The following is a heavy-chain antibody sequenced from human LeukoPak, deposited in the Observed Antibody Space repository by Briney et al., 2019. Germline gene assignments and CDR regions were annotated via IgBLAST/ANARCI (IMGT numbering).Heavy chain of an antibody. CDR2: INPNSGGT. Sequence: GASVKVSCKASGYTFTGYYMHWVRQAPGQGLEWMGWINPNSGGTNYAQKFQDRVTMTRDTSISTTNLELSRLSSDDTAVYYCARDPKNFYDSKFDYYHMDVWGKGATVTISS. CDR3: ARDPKNFYDSKFDYYHMDV. CDR1: GYTFTGYY. V-gene: IGHV1-2*02. D-gene: IGHD3-22*01. J-gene: IGHJ6*03.